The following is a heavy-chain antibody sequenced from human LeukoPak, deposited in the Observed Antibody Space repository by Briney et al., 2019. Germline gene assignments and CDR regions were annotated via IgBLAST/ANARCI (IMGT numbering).Heavy chain of an antibody. Sequence: PGGSLRLSCAASGFTFSSYSMNWVRQAPGKGLEWVSSISSSSSYIYYADSVKGRSTISRDNAKNSLYLQMNSLRAEDTAVYYCARDLVVPAVDYYGSGSPYGMDVWGQGTTVTVSS. D-gene: IGHD3-10*01. J-gene: IGHJ6*02. CDR1: GFTFSSYS. CDR3: ARDLVVPAVDYYGSGSPYGMDV. CDR2: ISSSSSYI. V-gene: IGHV3-21*01.